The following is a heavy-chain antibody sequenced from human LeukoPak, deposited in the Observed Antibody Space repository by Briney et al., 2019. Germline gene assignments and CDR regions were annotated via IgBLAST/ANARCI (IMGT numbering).Heavy chain of an antibody. J-gene: IGHJ4*02. Sequence: PSETLSLTCTVSGGSISSGSYYWSWIRQPPGKGLEWIGYIFYSGSTNYNPSLKSRVTISIYTSKNQFSLKLSSVTAADTALYYCARYDFWSGSHDYWGQGTLVTVSS. CDR1: GGSISSGSYY. CDR2: IFYSGST. V-gene: IGHV4-61*01. D-gene: IGHD3/OR15-3a*01. CDR3: ARYDFWSGSHDY.